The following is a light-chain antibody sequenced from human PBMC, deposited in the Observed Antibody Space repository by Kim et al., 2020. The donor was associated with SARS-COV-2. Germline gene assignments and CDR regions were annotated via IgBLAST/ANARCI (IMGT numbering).Light chain of an antibody. CDR1: NSNIGTNA. CDR3: GTWDDSLDGWV. V-gene: IGLV1-44*01. Sequence: QPVLTQPPSASGTPGRRVEISCSGRNSNIGTNAVNWYPLLPGTAPKLLIYDNDQRPSGVPDRISCSNSGPAATPALSGLLFEDEVDYYCGTWDDSLDGWVFGGGTQLTVL. CDR2: DND. J-gene: IGLJ3*02.